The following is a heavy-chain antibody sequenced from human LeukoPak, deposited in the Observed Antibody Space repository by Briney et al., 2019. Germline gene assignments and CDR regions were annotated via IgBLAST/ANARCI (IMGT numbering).Heavy chain of an antibody. CDR1: GYIFTDYW. Sequence: GESLKISCQGSGYIFTDYWIGWVRQMPGKGLEWMAIIYCDGSKTRYSPSFQSQVTVSVDKSINTAYLQWSSLKASDTAIYYCARFLTAEYQLLGGFDYWGQGTLVTVSS. J-gene: IGHJ4*02. D-gene: IGHD2-2*01. CDR2: IYCDGSKT. CDR3: ARFLTAEYQLLGGFDY. V-gene: IGHV5-51*01.